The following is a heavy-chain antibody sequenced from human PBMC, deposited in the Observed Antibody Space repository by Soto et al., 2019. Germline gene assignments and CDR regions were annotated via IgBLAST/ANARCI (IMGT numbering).Heavy chain of an antibody. J-gene: IGHJ4*02. D-gene: IGHD6-19*01. Sequence: QVQLVKSGGGVVQPGRSLRLSCAASGFTFSSFSLHWVRQAPGKGLEWLALISYDGTNKYNADSVKGRFAISRDNSKNTLYLQLNSLRPEDTAVYYCARTTTVAGTPEFDYWGQGTLVTVSS. CDR2: ISYDGTNK. CDR1: GFTFSSFS. V-gene: IGHV3-30*09. CDR3: ARTTTVAGTPEFDY.